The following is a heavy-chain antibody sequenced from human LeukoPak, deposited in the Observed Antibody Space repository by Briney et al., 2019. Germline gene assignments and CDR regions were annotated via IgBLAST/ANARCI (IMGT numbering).Heavy chain of an antibody. D-gene: IGHD2-2*01. J-gene: IGHJ4*02. Sequence: ASVKVSCKASGYTFTGYYMHWVRQAPGQGLEWMGWINPNSGGTNYAQKFQGRVTMTRDTSISTAYMELSRLRSDDTAVYYCARWGCSSISCYSRYWGQGTLVSVSS. CDR1: GYTFTGYY. CDR2: INPNSGGT. CDR3: ARWGCSSISCYSRY. V-gene: IGHV1-2*02.